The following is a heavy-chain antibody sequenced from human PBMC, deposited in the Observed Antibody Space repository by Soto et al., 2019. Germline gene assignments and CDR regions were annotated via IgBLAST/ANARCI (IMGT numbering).Heavy chain of an antibody. CDR2: IIPIFGTA. CDR3: ARDRGPSSGYYPYWFDP. V-gene: IGHV1-69*12. J-gene: IGHJ5*02. CDR1: GGTFSSYA. D-gene: IGHD3-22*01. Sequence: QVQLVQSGAEVKKPGSSVKVSCKASGGTFSSYAINWVRQAPGQGLEWMGGIIPIFGTANHAQRFQGRVTITADDSTSTAYMELSSLRSEDTAVYYCARDRGPSSGYYPYWFDPWGQGTLVTVSS.